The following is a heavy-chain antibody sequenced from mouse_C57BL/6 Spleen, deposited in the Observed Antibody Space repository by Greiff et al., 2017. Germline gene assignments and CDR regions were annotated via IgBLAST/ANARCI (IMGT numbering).Heavy chain of an antibody. D-gene: IGHD2-3*01. CDR2: IYPGDGDT. CDR3: ARLGGDGYFPFAY. V-gene: IGHV1-82*01. Sequence: VQLQQSGPELVKPGASVKISCKASGYAFSSSWMNWVKQRPGKGLEWIGRIYPGDGDTNYNGKFKGKDTLTADKSSSTADMQLSSLTSEDSAVYFCARLGGDGYFPFAYWGQGTLVTVSA. CDR1: GYAFSSSW. J-gene: IGHJ3*01.